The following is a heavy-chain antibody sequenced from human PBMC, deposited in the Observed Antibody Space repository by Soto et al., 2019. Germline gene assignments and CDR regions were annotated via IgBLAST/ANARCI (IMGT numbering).Heavy chain of an antibody. Sequence: EVQLVESGGGLVQPGGSLRLSCAASGFTFSDNWMHWVRRAPGKGLVWVSRINSDGSSTSFADSVKGRFTISRDNAQNTLYLQRNSLRAEDTAVYYCARDLAVTGRGVLDYWGQGTLVIVSS. D-gene: IGHD6-19*01. CDR3: ARDLAVTGRGVLDY. V-gene: IGHV3-74*01. CDR1: GFTFSDNW. J-gene: IGHJ4*02. CDR2: INSDGSST.